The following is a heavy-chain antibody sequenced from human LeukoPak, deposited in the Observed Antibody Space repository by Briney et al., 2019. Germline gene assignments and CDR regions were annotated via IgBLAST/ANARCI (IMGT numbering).Heavy chain of an antibody. CDR2: IYYSGST. CDR3: ARARVLLWFGADGYFDY. Sequence: PSETLSLTCTVSGGSISSSSYYWGWIRQPPGKGLEWIGSIYYSGSTYYNPSLKSRVTISVDTSKNQFSLKLSSVTAADTAVYYCARARVLLWFGADGYFDYWGQGTLVTASS. J-gene: IGHJ4*02. CDR1: GGSISSSSYY. D-gene: IGHD3-10*01. V-gene: IGHV4-39*01.